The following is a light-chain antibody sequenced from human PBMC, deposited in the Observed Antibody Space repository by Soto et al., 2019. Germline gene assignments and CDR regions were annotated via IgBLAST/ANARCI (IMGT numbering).Light chain of an antibody. J-gene: IGLJ1*01. CDR3: SSYTSSSTYV. V-gene: IGLV2-14*01. CDR2: EVS. Sequence: QSVLTQPASVSGSPGQSITISCTGTSSDVGGYNYVSWYQQHPGKAPKLMIYEVSNRPSGVSNRFSGSKSGNMASLTISGLQAEDEADYYCSSYTSSSTYVFGTGTKSPS. CDR1: SSDVGGYNY.